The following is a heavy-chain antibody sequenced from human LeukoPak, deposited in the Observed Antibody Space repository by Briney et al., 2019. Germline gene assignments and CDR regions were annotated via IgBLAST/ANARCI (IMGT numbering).Heavy chain of an antibody. CDR3: ASSWLRDAFDI. J-gene: IGHJ3*02. Sequence: SETLSLTCTVSGGSISSYYWSWIRQPPGKELEWIGYIYYSGSTNYNPSLKSRVTISVDTSKNQFSLKLSSVTAADTAVYYCASSWLRDAFDIWGQGTMVTVSS. D-gene: IGHD5-12*01. CDR1: GGSISSYY. CDR2: IYYSGST. V-gene: IGHV4-59*08.